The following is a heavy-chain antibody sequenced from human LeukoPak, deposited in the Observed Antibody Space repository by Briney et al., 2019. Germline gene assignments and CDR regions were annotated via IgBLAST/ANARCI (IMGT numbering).Heavy chain of an antibody. CDR1: GGSISSSSYY. D-gene: IGHD3-9*01. Sequence: SETLSLTCTVSGGSISSSSYYWGWIRQPPGKGLEWIGSIYYSGSTYYNPSLKSRVTISVDTSKNQFSLKLSPVTAADTAMYYCARRSSYDILTGYGSGAFDIWGQGTMVTVSS. CDR3: ARRSSYDILTGYGSGAFDI. V-gene: IGHV4-39*01. J-gene: IGHJ3*02. CDR2: IYYSGST.